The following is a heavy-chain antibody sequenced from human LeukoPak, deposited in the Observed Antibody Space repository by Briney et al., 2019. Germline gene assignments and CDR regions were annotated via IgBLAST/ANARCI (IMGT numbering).Heavy chain of an antibody. D-gene: IGHD6-6*01. CDR2: ISGSGGST. CDR1: GFTFSSYA. CDR3: AKVPRPLSAPSKAFDY. J-gene: IGHJ4*02. Sequence: GGSLRLSCAASGFTFSSYAMSWVRQDPGKGLERVSAISGSGGSTYYADSVKGRFTISRDNSKNPLYLQMNSLRTEDTAVYYCAKVPRPLSAPSKAFDYWGQGTLVTVSS. V-gene: IGHV3-23*01.